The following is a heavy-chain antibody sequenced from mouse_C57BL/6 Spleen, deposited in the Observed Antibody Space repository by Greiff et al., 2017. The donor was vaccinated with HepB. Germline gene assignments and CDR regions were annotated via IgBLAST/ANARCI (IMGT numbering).Heavy chain of an antibody. CDR2: IDPSDSYT. D-gene: IGHD2-2*01. V-gene: IGHV1-50*01. Sequence: QVQLKQPGAELVKPGASVKLSCKASGYTFTSYWMQWVKQRPGQGLEWIGEIDPSDSYTNYNQKFKGKATLTVDTSSSTAYMQLSSLTSEDSAVYYCARREGGYDVGNYAMDYWGQGTSVTVSS. J-gene: IGHJ4*01. CDR1: GYTFTSYW. CDR3: ARREGGYDVGNYAMDY.